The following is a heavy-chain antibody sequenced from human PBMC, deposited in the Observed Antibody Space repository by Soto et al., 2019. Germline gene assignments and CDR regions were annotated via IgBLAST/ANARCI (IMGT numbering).Heavy chain of an antibody. V-gene: IGHV3-30-3*01. Sequence: LRLSCAASGFSFNNYALHWVRQAPGKGLEWVAVISSDGSSKSYADSVKGRFTISRDNSKNTLFLQMNSLRAEDTAVYYCARDQVNYDILTGHYPRWFDPWGQGTLVTVSS. D-gene: IGHD3-9*01. CDR1: GFSFNNYA. J-gene: IGHJ5*02. CDR3: ARDQVNYDILTGHYPRWFDP. CDR2: ISSDGSSK.